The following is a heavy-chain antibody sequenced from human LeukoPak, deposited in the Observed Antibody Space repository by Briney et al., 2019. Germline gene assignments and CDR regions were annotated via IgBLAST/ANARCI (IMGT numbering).Heavy chain of an antibody. CDR2: ISGSGGST. V-gene: IGHV3-23*01. J-gene: IGHJ3*02. Sequence: GGSLRLSCAASGFTFSSYAMSWVRQAPGKGLEWVSAISGSGGSTYYADSVKGRFTIARDNSKNTLYLQMNSLRAEDTAVYYCAKDSGIVGATDAFDIWGQGTMVTVSS. CDR1: GFTFSSYA. D-gene: IGHD1-26*01. CDR3: AKDSGIVGATDAFDI.